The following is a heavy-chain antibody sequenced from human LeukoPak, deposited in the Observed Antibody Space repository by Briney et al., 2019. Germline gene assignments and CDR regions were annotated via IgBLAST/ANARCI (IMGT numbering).Heavy chain of an antibody. J-gene: IGHJ6*03. Sequence: ASVKVSCKASGGTFSSYAISWVRQAPGQGLEWMGRIIPIFGTANYAQNFQGRVTITTDESTSTAYMELSSLRSEDTAVYYCARDQSPLGSSGYMRYYYYYMDVWGKGTTVTVSS. V-gene: IGHV1-69*05. D-gene: IGHD6-19*01. CDR1: GGTFSSYA. CDR3: ARDQSPLGSSGYMRYYYYYMDV. CDR2: IIPIFGTA.